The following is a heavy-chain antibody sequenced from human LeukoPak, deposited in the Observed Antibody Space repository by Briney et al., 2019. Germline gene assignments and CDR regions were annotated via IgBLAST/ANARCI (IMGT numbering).Heavy chain of an antibody. J-gene: IGHJ4*02. D-gene: IGHD1-26*01. CDR2: ISAYNGNT. CDR1: GYTFTNYG. Sequence: EASVTVSCTASGYTFTNYGINWVRQAPGQGLEWMGWISAYNGNTNYAQKLQGRVTMTTDTSTSTAYMELRSLRSDDTAVYYCARDLDQYSGRFGGFGHDFWGQGTLVTVSS. CDR3: ARDLDQYSGRFGGFGHDF. V-gene: IGHV1-18*01.